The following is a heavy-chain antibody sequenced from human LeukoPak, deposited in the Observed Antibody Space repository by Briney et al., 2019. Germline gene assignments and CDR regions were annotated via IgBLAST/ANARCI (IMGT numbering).Heavy chain of an antibody. D-gene: IGHD3-16*01. CDR3: ARNLAVNWFAP. J-gene: IGHJ5*02. CDR1: GFSFSGFW. Sequence: GRSLRLSCAASGFSFSGFWMTWVRHAPGTGLEWVANINPDGHEKNYVDSLKGRFTISRDNVKNLVFLQMDSLRVDDTAVYYCARNLAVNWFAPWGQGTLVTVSS. V-gene: IGHV3-7*01. CDR2: INPDGHEK.